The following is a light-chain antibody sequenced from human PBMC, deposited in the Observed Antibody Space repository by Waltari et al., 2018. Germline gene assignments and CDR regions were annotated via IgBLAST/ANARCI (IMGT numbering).Light chain of an antibody. J-gene: IGKJ2*01. CDR1: QSISSSY. CDR2: GAS. V-gene: IGKV3-20*01. Sequence: ETVLTQSPGTLSWSPGERATLSCRASQSISSSYLAWYQQKPGQAPRLLIYGASSRATGIPDRFSGSGSGTDFTLTISRLEPEDFAVYYCQHYGSSSYTFGQGTKLEI. CDR3: QHYGSSSYT.